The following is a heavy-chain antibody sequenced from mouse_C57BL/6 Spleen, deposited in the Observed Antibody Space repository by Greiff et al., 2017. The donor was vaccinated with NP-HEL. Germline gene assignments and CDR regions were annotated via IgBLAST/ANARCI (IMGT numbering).Heavy chain of an antibody. CDR3: ARLGYYGSSDWYFDV. J-gene: IGHJ1*03. D-gene: IGHD1-1*01. Sequence: DVHLVESGGDLVKPGGSLKLSCAASGFTFSSYGMSWVRQTPDKRLEWVATISSGGSYTYYPDSVKGRFTISRDNAKNTLYLQMSSLKSEDTAMYYCARLGYYGSSDWYFDVWGTGTTVTVSS. V-gene: IGHV5-6*01. CDR2: ISSGGSYT. CDR1: GFTFSSYG.